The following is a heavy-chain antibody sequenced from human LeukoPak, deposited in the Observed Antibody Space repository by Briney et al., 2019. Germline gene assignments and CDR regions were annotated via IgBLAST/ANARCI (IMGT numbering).Heavy chain of an antibody. CDR2: IYFSGST. CDR1: GGSISSYY. D-gene: IGHD2-2*01. V-gene: IGHV4-59*01. CDR3: ARDYCSSTSCHAAKNWFDP. J-gene: IGHJ5*02. Sequence: SETLSLTCTVSGGSISSYYWSWIRQPPGKGLEWIGSIYFSGSTNYNPSLKSRVTISVDTSKKQFSLKLISLTAADTAKCYCARDYCSSTSCHAAKNWFDPWGQGTLVTVSS.